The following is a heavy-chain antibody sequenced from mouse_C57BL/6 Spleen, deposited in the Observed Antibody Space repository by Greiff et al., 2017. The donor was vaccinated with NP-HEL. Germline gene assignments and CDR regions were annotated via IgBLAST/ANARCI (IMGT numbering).Heavy chain of an antibody. CDR1: GFTFTDYY. CDR3: ARYGDVGRYYFDY. J-gene: IGHJ2*01. D-gene: IGHD3-3*01. V-gene: IGHV7-3*01. CDR2: IRNKANGYTT. Sequence: EVQLVESGGGLVQPGGSLSLSCAASGFTFTDYYMSWVRQPPGKALEWLGFIRNKANGYTTEYSASVKGRFTISRDNSQSILYLQMNALRAEDSATYYCARYGDVGRYYFDYWGQGTTLTVSS.